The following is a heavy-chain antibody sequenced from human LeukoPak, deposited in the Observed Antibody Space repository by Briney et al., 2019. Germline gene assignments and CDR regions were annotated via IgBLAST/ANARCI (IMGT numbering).Heavy chain of an antibody. CDR2: ISSDGGST. Sequence: GGSLRLSCAASGFTFSSYAMHWVRQAPGKGLEYVSAISSDGGSTDYANSVKGRFTISRDNSKNTLYLQMGSLRAEDTAVYYCARRGSYYNYFDYWGQGTLVTVSS. V-gene: IGHV3-64*01. CDR1: GFTFSSYA. CDR3: ARRGSYYNYFDY. J-gene: IGHJ4*02. D-gene: IGHD1-26*01.